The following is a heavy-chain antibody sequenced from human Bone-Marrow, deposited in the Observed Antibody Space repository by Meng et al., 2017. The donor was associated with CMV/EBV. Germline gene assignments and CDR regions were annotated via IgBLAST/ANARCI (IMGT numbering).Heavy chain of an antibody. D-gene: IGHD2-2*02. V-gene: IGHV1-2*02. Sequence: SVKVSCQASRYTFTDYYMHWVRQAPGQGLEWVGWLNPNSGGTNYAQKFQDRVTMNRDTSIRTAYLELSRLRSDDTDVYYCARSKTKDFDCSSTSCYTHYYYGMDVWGQGTTVTVSS. J-gene: IGHJ6*02. CDR3: ARSKTKDFDCSSTSCYTHYYYGMDV. CDR1: RYTFTDYY. CDR2: LNPNSGGT.